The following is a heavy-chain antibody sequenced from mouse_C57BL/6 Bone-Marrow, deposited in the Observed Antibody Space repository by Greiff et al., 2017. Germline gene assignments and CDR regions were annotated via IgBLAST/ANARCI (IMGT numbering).Heavy chain of an antibody. Sequence: VQVVESGAELAKPGASVKLSCKASGYTFTSYWMHWVKQRPGQGLEWIGYINPSSGYTKYNQKFKDKATLTADKSSSTAYMQLSSLTYEDSAVYYCARRAYGSIWYFDVWGTGTTVTVSS. CDR2: INPSSGYT. CDR1: GYTFTSYW. CDR3: ARRAYGSIWYFDV. D-gene: IGHD1-1*01. J-gene: IGHJ1*03. V-gene: IGHV1-7*01.